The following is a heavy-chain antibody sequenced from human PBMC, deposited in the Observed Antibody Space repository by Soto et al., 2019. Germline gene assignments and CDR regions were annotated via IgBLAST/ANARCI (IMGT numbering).Heavy chain of an antibody. CDR2: IYYSGST. D-gene: IGHD2-15*01. CDR1: GGSISSYY. Sequence: SETLSLTCTVSGGSISSYYWSWIRQPPGKGLEWIGYIYYSGSTNYNPSLKSRVTISVDTSKNQFSLKLSSVTAADTAVYYCAREGYCSGGSCPDAFDIWGQGTMVTVSS. V-gene: IGHV4-59*01. J-gene: IGHJ3*02. CDR3: AREGYCSGGSCPDAFDI.